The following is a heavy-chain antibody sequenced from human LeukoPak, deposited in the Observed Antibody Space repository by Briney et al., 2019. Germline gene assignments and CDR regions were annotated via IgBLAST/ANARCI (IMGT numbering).Heavy chain of an antibody. CDR1: GGSISSYY. D-gene: IGHD5-24*01. V-gene: IGHV4-59*01. CDR2: IYYSGST. Sequence: KPSETLSLTCTVSGGSISSYYWSWIRQPPGKGLEWIGYIYYSGSTNYNPSLKSRVTISVDTSKNQFSLKLSSVTAADTAVYYCARDRAVEMVTIQEGFDIWGQGTMVTVSS. J-gene: IGHJ3*02. CDR3: ARDRAVEMVTIQEGFDI.